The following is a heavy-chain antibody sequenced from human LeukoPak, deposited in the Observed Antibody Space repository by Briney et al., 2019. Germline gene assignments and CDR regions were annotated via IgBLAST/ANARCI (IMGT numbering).Heavy chain of an antibody. Sequence: ASVKVSCKASGYTFTGYYMHWVRQAPGQGLEWMGWINPNSGGTNYAQKFQGRVTMTGDTSISTAYMELSRLRSDDTAVYYCARDHLSYSSGWVYWGQGTLVTVSS. CDR3: ARDHLSYSSGWVY. V-gene: IGHV1-2*02. CDR1: GYTFTGYY. D-gene: IGHD6-19*01. J-gene: IGHJ4*02. CDR2: INPNSGGT.